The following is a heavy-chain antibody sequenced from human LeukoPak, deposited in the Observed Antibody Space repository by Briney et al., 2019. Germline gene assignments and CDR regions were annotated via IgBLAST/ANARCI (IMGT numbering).Heavy chain of an antibody. CDR3: ARRGGDFVLDY. J-gene: IGHJ4*02. CDR2: IYYSGST. CDR1: GGSITSYH. Sequence: PSETLSLTCTVSGGSITSYHWTWIRQPPGKGLEWIGHIYYSGSTNHNPSLKSRVTISVDTSKNQFSLKVSSVTAADTAVYYCARRGGDFVLDYWAQGTLVTVSS. V-gene: IGHV4-59*08. D-gene: IGHD2-21*02.